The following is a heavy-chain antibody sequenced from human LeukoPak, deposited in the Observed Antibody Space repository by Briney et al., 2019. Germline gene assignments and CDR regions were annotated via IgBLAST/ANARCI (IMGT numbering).Heavy chain of an antibody. CDR2: INPYSGDT. D-gene: IGHD5-18*01. J-gene: IGHJ4*02. Sequence: ASVKVSCKASGYTFTYYYMHWARQAPGQGLEWMGWINPYSGDTNYAQKFQGRVTMTRDTSITTAYMDLSRLRSDDTAVYYCARVGTVDTAMVTLFGDLYYFDYWGQGTLVTVSS. CDR1: GYTFTYYY. CDR3: ARVGTVDTAMVTLFGDLYYFDY. V-gene: IGHV1-2*02.